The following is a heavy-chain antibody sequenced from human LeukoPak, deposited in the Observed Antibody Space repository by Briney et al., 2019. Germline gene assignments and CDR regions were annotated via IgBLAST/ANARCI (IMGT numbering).Heavy chain of an antibody. CDR2: INPNSGGT. CDR1: GYTFTGYY. J-gene: IGHJ3*02. Sequence: GASVKVSCKASGYTFTGYYMHWVRQAPGQGLEWMGRINPNSGGTNYAQKFQGRVTMTRDTSISTAYMELSRLRSDDTAVYYCARAQGQYYYDSSTLIGAFDIWGRGTMVTVSS. V-gene: IGHV1-2*06. D-gene: IGHD3-22*01. CDR3: ARAQGQYYYDSSTLIGAFDI.